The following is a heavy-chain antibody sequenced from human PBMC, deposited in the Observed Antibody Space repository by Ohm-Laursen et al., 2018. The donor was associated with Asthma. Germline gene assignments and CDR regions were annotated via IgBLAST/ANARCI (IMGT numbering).Heavy chain of an antibody. D-gene: IGHD6-19*01. Sequence: SLRLSCTASGFTFSSYGMHWVRQAPGKGLEWVAVISYDGSNKYNADSVKGRFTISRDNSKNTLYLQMNSLRAEDTAVYYCAKESIAVAGFDYWGQGTLVTVSS. CDR2: ISYDGSNK. CDR1: GFTFSSYG. CDR3: AKESIAVAGFDY. V-gene: IGHV3-30*18. J-gene: IGHJ4*02.